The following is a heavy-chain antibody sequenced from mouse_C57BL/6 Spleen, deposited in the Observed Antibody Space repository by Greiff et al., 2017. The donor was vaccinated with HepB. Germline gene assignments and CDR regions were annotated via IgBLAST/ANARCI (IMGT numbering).Heavy chain of an antibody. V-gene: IGHV1-15*01. J-gene: IGHJ4*01. CDR2: IDPETGGT. Sequence: QVQLKESGAELVRPGASVTLSCKASGYTFTDYEMHWVKQTPVHGLEWIGAIDPETGGTAYNQKFKGKAILTADKSSSTAYMELRSLTSEDSAVYYCTLITTVVAYYAMDYWGQGTSVTVSS. CDR3: TLITTVVAYYAMDY. D-gene: IGHD1-1*01. CDR1: GYTFTDYE.